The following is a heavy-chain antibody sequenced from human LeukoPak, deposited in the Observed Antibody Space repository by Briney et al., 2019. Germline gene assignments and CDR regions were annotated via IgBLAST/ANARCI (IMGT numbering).Heavy chain of an antibody. Sequence: SETLSLTCTVSGYSVNSGYFWGWIRQPPGKGLEWIGSIYYTGTTHYNPSLKSRVTISVDTSKNQFSLNLSSVTAADTAVYYCARQEIGLRSFDPWGQGTLVTVSS. D-gene: IGHD3/OR15-3a*01. CDR2: IYYTGTT. CDR1: GYSVNSGYF. J-gene: IGHJ5*02. V-gene: IGHV4-38-2*02. CDR3: ARQEIGLRSFDP.